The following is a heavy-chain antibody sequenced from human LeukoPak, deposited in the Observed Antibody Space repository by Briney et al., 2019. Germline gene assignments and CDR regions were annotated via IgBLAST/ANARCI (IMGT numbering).Heavy chain of an antibody. CDR2: ISSGSRYI. CDR3: ARVRAGLQAFDT. D-gene: IGHD4-11*01. CDR1: GFKFNTHN. Sequence: GGSLRLSRSASGFKFNTHNLNWVRQAPGKGLEWVSSISSGSRYILYADSVKGRFTVSRDNAKNSLYLQMNSLRADDTAVYYCARVRAGLQAFDTWGQGTLVTVSS. J-gene: IGHJ5*02. V-gene: IGHV3-21*01.